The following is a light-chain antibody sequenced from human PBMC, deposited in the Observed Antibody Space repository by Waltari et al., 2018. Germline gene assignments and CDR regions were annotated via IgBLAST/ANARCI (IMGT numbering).Light chain of an antibody. Sequence: DVVMTQSPLSLPVTLGQRASISCRSSQRLPYSDGNTYFNWFHQRPGQSSRRLIYKFYKRDCGVQDRFRESASGTYFTLTISRVEAEYVGTYFCMIITHWPPSLTFGGGTKLEIK. CDR2: KFY. J-gene: IGKJ4*01. CDR1: QRLPYSDGNTY. V-gene: IGKV2-30*01. CDR3: MIITHWPPSLT.